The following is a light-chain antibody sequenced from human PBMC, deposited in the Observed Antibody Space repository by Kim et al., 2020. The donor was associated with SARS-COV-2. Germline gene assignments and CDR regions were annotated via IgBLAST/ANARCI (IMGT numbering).Light chain of an antibody. Sequence: QSALIQPPSVSGSPGQSVTISCSGSSSNIGKNYVSWYKQFPGTAPKLLVYDNNKRPSGIPDRISGSKSGTSATLGITGLQTGDEADYYCATWDSSLNGDVIFGGGTQLTVL. V-gene: IGLV1-51*01. CDR2: DNN. CDR1: SSNIGKNY. J-gene: IGLJ2*01. CDR3: ATWDSSLNGDVI.